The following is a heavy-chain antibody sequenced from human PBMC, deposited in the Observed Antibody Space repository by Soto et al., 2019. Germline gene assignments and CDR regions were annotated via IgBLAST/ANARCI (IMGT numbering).Heavy chain of an antibody. CDR3: AREGDITAAFDY. CDR1: GLIFSNYA. D-gene: IGHD6-13*01. Sequence: EVQVLESGGVLVQPGGSLRLSCVAPGLIFSNYAMSWVRQAPGKGLEWVSGISGSGGSPHYAYSAKGRFTISRDNSKNTLFLQMNTLRAEDTAVYYCAREGDITAAFDYWGQGTLVTVSS. J-gene: IGHJ4*02. V-gene: IGHV3-23*01. CDR2: ISGSGGSP.